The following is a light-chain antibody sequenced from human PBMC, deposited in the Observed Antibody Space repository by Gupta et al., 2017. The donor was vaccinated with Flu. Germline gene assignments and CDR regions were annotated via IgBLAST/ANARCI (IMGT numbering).Light chain of an antibody. J-gene: IGKJ1*01. CDR3: QQYGSSPQT. CDR1: QSVRSSY. Sequence: IVLTQSPGTLSLSPGERATLSCSASQSVRSSYLAWYQQKPGQAPGLLIYGASSRATGIPDRFSGSGSGTDFTLTISRLEPEDFAVYYCQQYGSSPQTFGQGTRVEIK. CDR2: GAS. V-gene: IGKV3-20*01.